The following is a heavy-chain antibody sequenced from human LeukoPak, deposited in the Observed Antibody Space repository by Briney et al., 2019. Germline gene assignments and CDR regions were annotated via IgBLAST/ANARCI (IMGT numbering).Heavy chain of an antibody. J-gene: IGHJ4*02. V-gene: IGHV3-30*18. CDR3: AKVGGTSDFDY. CDR1: GFSFSSYG. D-gene: IGHD1-26*01. CDR2: IGFDGSNK. Sequence: GGSLRLSCAASGFSFSSYGIHWVRQAPGKGLEWVAVIGFDGSNKYYADSMKGRFTISRDNSKNTLFLQMNSLRADDAAVYYCAKVGGTSDFDYWGQGTLVTVSS.